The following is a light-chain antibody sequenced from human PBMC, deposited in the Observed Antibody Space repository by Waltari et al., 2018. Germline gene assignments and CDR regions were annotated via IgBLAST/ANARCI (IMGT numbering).Light chain of an antibody. CDR1: HLGSKW. CDR3: QTWDSNIFV. CDR2: ADS. J-gene: IGLJ1*01. Sequence: SFELTQPSSVSVSPGQTARIACSGDHLGSKWTSWYQQKAGQSPVLVIYADSLRPSGVPGRFSAARSGDTVTLNISGTQDLDEADYYCQTWDSNIFVFGPGTKVTVL. V-gene: IGLV3-1*01.